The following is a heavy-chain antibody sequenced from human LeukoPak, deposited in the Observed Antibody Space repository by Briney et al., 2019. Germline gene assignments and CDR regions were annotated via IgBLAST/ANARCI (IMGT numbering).Heavy chain of an antibody. D-gene: IGHD3/OR15-3a*01. Sequence: SETLSLTCTVSGGSMSPYYWSWIRQTPGKGLEWIGYILYSGTTTNYNPSLKSRVTISVDTSRSQFSLKLSSVTAADTAVYYCARVGDWDDLVYWGQGTLVTVP. CDR2: ILYSGTTT. J-gene: IGHJ4*02. CDR1: GGSMSPYY. CDR3: ARVGDWDDLVY. V-gene: IGHV4-59*01.